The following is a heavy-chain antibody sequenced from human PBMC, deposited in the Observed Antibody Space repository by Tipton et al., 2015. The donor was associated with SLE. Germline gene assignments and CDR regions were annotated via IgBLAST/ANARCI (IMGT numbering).Heavy chain of an antibody. J-gene: IGHJ3*02. CDR1: GVSISSSY. V-gene: IGHV4-4*07. CDR3: ARVWLNNAFDI. CDR2: IYTSGAT. D-gene: IGHD2/OR15-2a*01. Sequence: TLSLTCNVSGVSISSSYWSWIRQPAGRGLEWIGRIYTSGATDDNPSRKSRVTMSVDMSKNQIFLKMTSVTAADSAVYFCARVWLNNAFDIWGQGTRVTVSS.